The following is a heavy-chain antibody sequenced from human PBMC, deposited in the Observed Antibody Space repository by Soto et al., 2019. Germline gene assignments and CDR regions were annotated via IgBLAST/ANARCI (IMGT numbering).Heavy chain of an antibody. D-gene: IGHD3-9*01. J-gene: IGHJ5*02. V-gene: IGHV4-59*01. CDR1: VGSMSSYY. Sequence: SETLSLTCTVSVGSMSSYYWSLIRQPQGKGLEWFEYIYYSGSTLYNPSLKSRVTISVETSKNQFSLRLSSVIAADTAVYYCARHRYDILTGRNWFEPWGQGTMVTVSS. CDR3: ARHRYDILTGRNWFEP. CDR2: IYYSGST.